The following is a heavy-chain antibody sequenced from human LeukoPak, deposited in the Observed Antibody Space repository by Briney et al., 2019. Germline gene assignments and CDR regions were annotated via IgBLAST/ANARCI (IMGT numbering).Heavy chain of an antibody. V-gene: IGHV4-61*02. CDR3: ARGMAEAYDYNWFDP. Sequence: SETLSLTCTVSGDSISSDDHYWSWIRQPAGKGLEWIGRFSASGNSNYNPSLKSRLTISVDTSKNQFSLKLSSVTAADTAVYFCARGMAEAYDYNWFDPWGQGILVTVSS. D-gene: IGHD5-12*01. CDR2: FSASGNS. CDR1: GDSISSDDHY. J-gene: IGHJ5*02.